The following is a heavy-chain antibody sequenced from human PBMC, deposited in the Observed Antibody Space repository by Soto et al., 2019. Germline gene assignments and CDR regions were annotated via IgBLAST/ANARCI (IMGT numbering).Heavy chain of an antibody. Sequence: ASVKVSCKTPGYTFTRYNIHWVRQAPGQGLEWMGRINPILGNTNYSQKFQGRVTITGDKPTSTAYLELSSLRSEDTAVYYCASLILTGYQRPLAYWGQGTLVTVAS. CDR2: INPILGNT. D-gene: IGHD3-9*01. V-gene: IGHV1-3*01. CDR1: GYTFTRYN. J-gene: IGHJ4*02. CDR3: ASLILTGYQRPLAY.